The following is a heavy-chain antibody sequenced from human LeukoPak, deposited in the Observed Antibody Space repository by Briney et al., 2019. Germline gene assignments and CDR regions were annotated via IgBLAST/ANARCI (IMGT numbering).Heavy chain of an antibody. CDR1: GFTFSSYS. D-gene: IGHD6-19*01. V-gene: IGHV3-21*04. CDR3: ARTYSSGWYSLDAFDI. Sequence: GGSLRLSCAASGFTFSSYSMNWVRQAPGKGLEWVSSISSSSSYIYYADSVKGRFTISRDNAKNSLYLQMNSLRAEDTAVYYCARTYSSGWYSLDAFDIWGQGTMVTVSS. CDR2: ISSSSSYI. J-gene: IGHJ3*02.